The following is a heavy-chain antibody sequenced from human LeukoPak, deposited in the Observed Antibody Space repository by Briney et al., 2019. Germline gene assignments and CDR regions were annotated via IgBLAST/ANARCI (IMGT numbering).Heavy chain of an antibody. J-gene: IGHJ3*02. D-gene: IGHD3-22*01. CDR2: ISSSSSYI. CDR1: GFTFSSYS. V-gene: IGHV3-21*01. Sequence: GGSLRLSCAASGFTFSSYSMNWVRQAPGKGLEWVSSISSSSSYIYYADSVKGRFTISRDNAKNSLYLQMNSLRAEDTAVYYCASTITYYYDSSGYCADAFDIWGQGTMVTVSS. CDR3: ASTITYYYDSSGYCADAFDI.